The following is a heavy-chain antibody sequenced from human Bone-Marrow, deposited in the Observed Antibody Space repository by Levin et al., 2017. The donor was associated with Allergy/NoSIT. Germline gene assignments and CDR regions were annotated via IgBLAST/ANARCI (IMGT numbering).Heavy chain of an antibody. V-gene: IGHV3-23*01. CDR3: AKGRHDSGGYHYSFDS. CDR1: GFTFSSFT. Sequence: HAGGSLRLSCAASGFTFSSFTMSWVRQAPGKGLEWVSGIGGRGSDTYYTDSVKGRFTTSRDNSKNTLYLQMNSLRAEDSAVYFGAKGRHDSGGYHYSFDSWGQGTLVTVSS. CDR2: IGGRGSDT. J-gene: IGHJ4*02. D-gene: IGHD3-22*01.